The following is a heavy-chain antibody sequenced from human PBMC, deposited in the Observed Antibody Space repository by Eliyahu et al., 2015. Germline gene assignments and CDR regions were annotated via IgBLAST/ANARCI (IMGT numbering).Heavy chain of an antibody. Sequence: QVQLQQSGPGLVQPSXTLSLTXXISGDSVSXTXAAWNWIRQSPSRGLEWLGRTFYRSKWLNDYAVSVKSRXTINPDTSKNQFSLQLNSVTPEDTAVYYCARDNLGIAAPFDYWGQGTLVTVSS. D-gene: IGHD6-13*01. V-gene: IGHV6-1*01. J-gene: IGHJ4*02. CDR2: TFYRSKWLN. CDR3: ARDNLGIAAPFDY. CDR1: GDSVSXTXAA.